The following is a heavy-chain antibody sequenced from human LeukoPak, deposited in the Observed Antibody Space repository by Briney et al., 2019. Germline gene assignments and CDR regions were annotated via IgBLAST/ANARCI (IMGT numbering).Heavy chain of an antibody. CDR1: GFTFDDYA. CDR3: AQWLDEPLYFDY. Sequence: PGGSLRLSCAASGFTFDDYAMHWVRQAPGKGLEWVSGISWNSGSIGYADSVKGRFTISRDNAKNSLYLQMNSLRAEDTAVYYCAQWLDEPLYFDYWGQGTPVTVSS. CDR2: ISWNSGSI. V-gene: IGHV3-9*01. D-gene: IGHD6-19*01. J-gene: IGHJ4*02.